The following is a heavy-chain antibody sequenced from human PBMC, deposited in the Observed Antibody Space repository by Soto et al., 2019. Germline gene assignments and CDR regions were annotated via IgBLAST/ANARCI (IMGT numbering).Heavy chain of an antibody. CDR3: AKARCTSNTCYVPDH. V-gene: IGHV3-23*01. D-gene: IGHD2-15*01. CDR1: GFTFSSYA. J-gene: IGHJ5*02. Sequence: GGSLRLSCAASGFTFSSYAMSWLRQAPGKGLEWVSAISGSGGSASYADSVQGRFTISRDNSKNTLYLQMSSLRVEDTAIYYCAKARCTSNTCYVPDHWRQGALVTVSS. CDR2: ISGSGGSA.